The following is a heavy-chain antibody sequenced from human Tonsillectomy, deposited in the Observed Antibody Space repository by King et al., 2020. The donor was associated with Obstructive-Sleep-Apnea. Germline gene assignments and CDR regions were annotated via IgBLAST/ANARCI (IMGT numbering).Heavy chain of an antibody. J-gene: IGHJ4*02. Sequence: VQLVESGGGVVQPGRSLRPSCAAAGFTFSSYAMHWVRQPPGKGLEWVGAISRDGSDKYYADSVKGRFTISRDNSNNMLSLQMNSLRPDDTAVYYCARDTHTGHWGVDYWGQGTLVTVSS. CDR2: ISRDGSDK. V-gene: IGHV3-30*04. CDR3: ARDTHTGHWGVDY. CDR1: GFTFSSYA. D-gene: IGHD7-27*01.